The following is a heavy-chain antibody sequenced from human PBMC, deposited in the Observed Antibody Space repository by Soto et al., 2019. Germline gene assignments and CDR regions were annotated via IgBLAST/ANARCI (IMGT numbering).Heavy chain of an antibody. Sequence: SVKVSFKASCYTFTSYGISWVRQAPGQGLEWMGWISAYNGNTNYAQKFQGGVTMTTDTSTSTGYMELRSLRSDDTAVYYCARVQGIGGGSFGMDVWGQGTTVTVSS. D-gene: IGHD1-26*01. J-gene: IGHJ6*02. CDR2: ISAYNGNT. V-gene: IGHV1-18*01. CDR3: ARVQGIGGGSFGMDV. CDR1: CYTFTSYG.